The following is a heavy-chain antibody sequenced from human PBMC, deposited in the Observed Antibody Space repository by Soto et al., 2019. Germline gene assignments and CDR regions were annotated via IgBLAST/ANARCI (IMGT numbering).Heavy chain of an antibody. Sequence: GASVKVSCKPSGYTFTSYGISWVRQAPGQGLEWMGWISAYNGNTNYAQKLQGRVTMTTDTSTSTAYLELRSLRSDDTALYYCAREFSGDCGGDEAFDIWSQAKIVPVAS. CDR3: AREFSGDCGGDEAFDI. D-gene: IGHD2-21*02. V-gene: IGHV1-18*01. J-gene: IGHJ3*02. CDR2: ISAYNGNT. CDR1: GYTFTSYG.